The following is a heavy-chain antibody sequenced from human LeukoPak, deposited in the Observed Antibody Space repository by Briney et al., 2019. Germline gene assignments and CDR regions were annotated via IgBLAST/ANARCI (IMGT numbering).Heavy chain of an antibody. J-gene: IGHJ4*02. CDR1: GGTFSSYA. CDR2: INPSGGST. Sequence: ASVKVSCKASGGTFSSYAISWVRQAPGQGLEWMGIINPSGGSTNYAQKFQGRVTMTRDTSTSTVYMELSSLRSEDTAVYYCARDSSYYDFWSGYHFDYWGQGTLVTVSS. CDR3: ARDSSYYDFWSGYHFDY. V-gene: IGHV1-46*01. D-gene: IGHD3-3*01.